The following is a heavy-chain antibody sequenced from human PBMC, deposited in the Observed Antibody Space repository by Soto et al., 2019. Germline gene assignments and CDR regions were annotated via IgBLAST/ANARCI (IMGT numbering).Heavy chain of an antibody. CDR2: IYTSGST. J-gene: IGHJ6*02. CDR3: AREGGGFWSGYCMDV. CDR1: GGSISSYY. Sequence: SETLSLTCTVSGGSISSYYWSWIRQPAGKGLEWIGRIYTSGSTNYSPSLKSRVTMSVDTSKNQFSLKLSSVTAADTAVYYCAREGGGFWSGYCMDVWGQGTTVAVSS. D-gene: IGHD3-3*01. V-gene: IGHV4-4*07.